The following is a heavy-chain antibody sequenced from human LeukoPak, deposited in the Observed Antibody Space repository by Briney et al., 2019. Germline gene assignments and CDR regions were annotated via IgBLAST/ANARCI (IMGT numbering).Heavy chain of an antibody. Sequence: QTGMSLRLSCAGSGFTFNNYYMSWVRQAPGKGLEWVSAISGSGGSAYYADSVKGRFTISRDNSKNTLYLQMNSLRAEDTAVYYCANGPATVYNWFDPWGQGTLVTVSS. CDR3: ANGPATVYNWFDP. J-gene: IGHJ5*02. V-gene: IGHV3-23*01. CDR2: ISGSGGSA. D-gene: IGHD2-2*01. CDR1: GFTFNNYY.